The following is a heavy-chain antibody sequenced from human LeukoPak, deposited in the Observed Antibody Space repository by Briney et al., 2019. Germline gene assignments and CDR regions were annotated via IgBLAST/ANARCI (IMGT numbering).Heavy chain of an antibody. V-gene: IGHV3-21*01. CDR2: ISGSSSFI. D-gene: IGHD6-6*01. CDR3: ARGGSTSSSSHFHH. J-gene: IGHJ1*01. CDR1: GFTFSTYS. Sequence: GGSLRLSCAASGFTFSTYSMNWVRQAPGKGLEWVSSISGSSSFIYYAASVKGRFTISRDNAKNSLYLQMNSLRGEDTAVYYCARGGSTSSSSHFHHWGQGTLVTVSS.